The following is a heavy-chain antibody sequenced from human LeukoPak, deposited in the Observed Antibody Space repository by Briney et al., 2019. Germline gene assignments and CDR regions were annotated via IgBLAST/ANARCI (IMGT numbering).Heavy chain of an antibody. J-gene: IGHJ6*03. CDR1: GFTFSSYW. D-gene: IGHD2-2*01. Sequence: PGGSLGLSCAASGFTFSSYWMNWVRQAPGKGLEWVSSISSSSSYIYYADSVKSRFTISRDNAKNSLYLQMNSLRAEDTAVYYCAREAPPDIVVVPAAITDYYYMDVWGKGTTVTVSS. CDR3: AREAPPDIVVVPAAITDYYYMDV. V-gene: IGHV3-21*01. CDR2: ISSSSSYI.